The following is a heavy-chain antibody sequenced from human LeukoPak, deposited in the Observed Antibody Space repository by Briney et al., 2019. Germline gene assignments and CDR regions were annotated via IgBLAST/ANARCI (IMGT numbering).Heavy chain of an antibody. CDR3: ARDSGILKDALDI. CDR2: INHSGST. V-gene: IGHV4-34*01. J-gene: IGHJ3*02. Sequence: PSETLSLTCAVYGGSFSGYYWSWIRQPPGKGLEWIGEINHSGSTNYNPSLKSRVTISVDTSKNQFSLKLSSVTAADTAVYYCARDSGILKDALDIWGQGTMVTVSS. CDR1: GGSFSGYY. D-gene: IGHD3-10*01.